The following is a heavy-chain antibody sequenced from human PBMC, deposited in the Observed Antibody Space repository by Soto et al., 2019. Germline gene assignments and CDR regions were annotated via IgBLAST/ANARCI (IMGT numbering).Heavy chain of an antibody. CDR1: GFTFSNAW. J-gene: IGHJ4*02. V-gene: IGHV3-72*01. CDR3: ARAGRHDYFDC. CDR2: SRNKTNSDTT. D-gene: IGHD1-1*01. Sequence: PGGSLRLSCAASGFTFSNAWINWVRQAPGKGLEWVGRSRNKTNSDTTEYAASVKGRFTISRDDSKNSLYLQMNSLKTEDTAVYFCARAGRHDYFDCWGQGTLVTVSS.